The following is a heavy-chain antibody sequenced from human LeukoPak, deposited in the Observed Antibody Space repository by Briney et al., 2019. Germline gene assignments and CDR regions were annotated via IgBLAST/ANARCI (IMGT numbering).Heavy chain of an antibody. CDR3: ARGRFGSSSDY. CDR2: INHSGST. D-gene: IGHD6-13*01. Sequence: SETLSLTCAVYGGSFSGYYWSWIRQPPGKGLEWIGEINHSGSTNYNPSLKSRVTITVDTSKNQFSLKLSSVTAADTAVYYCARGRFGSSSDYWGQGTLVTVSS. CDR1: GGSFSGYY. J-gene: IGHJ4*02. V-gene: IGHV4-34*01.